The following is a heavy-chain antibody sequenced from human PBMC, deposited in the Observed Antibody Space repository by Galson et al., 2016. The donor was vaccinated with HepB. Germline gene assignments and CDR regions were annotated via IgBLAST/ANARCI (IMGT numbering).Heavy chain of an antibody. CDR3: AIGRISEWSPFDY. J-gene: IGHJ4*02. V-gene: IGHV3-23*01. D-gene: IGHD3-3*01. Sequence: SLRLSCAVSGFTFSGYAMNWVRQTPGQGLEWVSAISASGRSIYYAASVKGRFTISRDNSESTLVLQMNSLRADDTAVYYCAIGRISEWSPFDYWGQGTLVTVSS. CDR1: GFTFSGYA. CDR2: ISASGRSI.